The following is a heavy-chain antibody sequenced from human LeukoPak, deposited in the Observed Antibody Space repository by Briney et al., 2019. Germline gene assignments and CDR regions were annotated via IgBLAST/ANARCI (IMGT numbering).Heavy chain of an antibody. CDR3: AMGVGAPEDLAVAADFDY. D-gene: IGHD6-19*01. CDR1: GYSFTSYW. J-gene: IGHJ4*02. V-gene: IGHV1-69*06. Sequence: KPGESLKISCKGSGYSFTSYWIGWVRQAPGQGLEWMGGIIPIFGTANYAQKFQGRVTITADKSTSTAYMELSSLRSEDTAVYYCAMGVGAPEDLAVAADFDYWGQGTLVTVSS. CDR2: IIPIFGTA.